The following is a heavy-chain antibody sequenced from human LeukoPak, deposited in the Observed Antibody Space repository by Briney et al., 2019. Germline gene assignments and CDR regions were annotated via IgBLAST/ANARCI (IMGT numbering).Heavy chain of an antibody. CDR1: GYTFTSYC. Sequence: GASVKVSCKASGYTFTSYCMHWVRQAPGQRLEWMGWINAGNGNTKFSQKFQGRVTITRDTSASTAYMELSSLRSEDTAVYYCARFSGGSYGMDVWAQGTTVTVSS. CDR3: ARFSGGSYGMDV. V-gene: IGHV1-3*01. D-gene: IGHD1-26*01. J-gene: IGHJ6*02. CDR2: INAGNGNT.